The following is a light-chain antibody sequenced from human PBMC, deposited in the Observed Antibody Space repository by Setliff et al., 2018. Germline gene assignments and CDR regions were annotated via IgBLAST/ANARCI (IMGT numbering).Light chain of an antibody. V-gene: IGLV2-23*02. Sequence: QSVLTQPASVSGSPGQSITISCSGTSSDVGAYDYVSWYQKHPDKAPKLIIYDVNKRPSGVSNRFSGSKSVNTASLTISGLQAEDEGDYYCHSYAGGDTYAIFGGGTKGTVL. CDR1: SSDVGAYDY. CDR3: HSYAGGDTYAI. J-gene: IGLJ2*01. CDR2: DVN.